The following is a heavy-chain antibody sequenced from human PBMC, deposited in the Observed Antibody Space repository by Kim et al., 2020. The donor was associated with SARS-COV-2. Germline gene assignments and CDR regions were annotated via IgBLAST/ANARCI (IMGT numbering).Heavy chain of an antibody. V-gene: IGHV4-39*01. J-gene: IGHJ4*02. D-gene: IGHD5-12*01. CDR3: ARHRGGYDLTFDY. Sequence: YYNPSLRSRLATSTATSKNQFSLRLTSVTAADTAVYYRARHRGGYDLTFDYWGQGTPVTVSS.